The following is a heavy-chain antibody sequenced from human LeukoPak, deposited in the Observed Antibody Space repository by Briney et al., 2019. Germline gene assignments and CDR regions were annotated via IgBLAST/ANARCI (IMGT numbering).Heavy chain of an antibody. D-gene: IGHD6-19*01. CDR1: GFTFSSYA. CDR3: ARDPRSSGWYYYYYYGMDV. V-gene: IGHV3-30*04. Sequence: GGSLRLSCAASGFTFSSYAMHWVRQAPGKGLEWVAVISYDGNNKYYADSVKGRFTISRDNSKNTLYLQMNSLRAEDTAVYYCARDPRSSGWYYYYYYGMDVWGKGTTVTVSS. J-gene: IGHJ6*04. CDR2: ISYDGNNK.